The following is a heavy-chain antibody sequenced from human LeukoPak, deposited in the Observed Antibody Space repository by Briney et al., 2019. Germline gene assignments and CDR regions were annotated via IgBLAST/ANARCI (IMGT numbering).Heavy chain of an antibody. V-gene: IGHV3-23*01. CDR2: IGGSGDSP. CDR1: GFTFNTYA. Sequence: GGSLRLSCEASGFTFNTYAMNWVRQAPGKGLEWVSVIGGSGDSPYYADSVKGRFTISRDNSKNTLYLQMNSLRAEDTAIYYCAVEKSGDFDYWGQGTLVTVSS. D-gene: IGHD2-15*01. CDR3: AVEKSGDFDY. J-gene: IGHJ4*02.